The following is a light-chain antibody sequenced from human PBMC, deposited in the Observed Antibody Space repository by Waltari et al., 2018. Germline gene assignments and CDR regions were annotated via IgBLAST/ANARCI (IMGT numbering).Light chain of an antibody. J-gene: IGKJ4*01. CDR2: TAS. Sequence: DIQMTQSPSSLSASVGDRVTITCRASQSISYYLNWYQHKPGRAPKLLIYTASSLQGGVPSRFSGSGSGTDFTLTISSLQPDDFATYYCQQSYSSPTFGGGTKVES. V-gene: IGKV1-39*01. CDR3: QQSYSSPT. CDR1: QSISYY.